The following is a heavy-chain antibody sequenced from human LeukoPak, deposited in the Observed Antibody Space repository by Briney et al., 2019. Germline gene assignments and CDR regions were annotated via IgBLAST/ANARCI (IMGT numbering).Heavy chain of an antibody. V-gene: IGHV1-2*02. J-gene: IGHJ1*01. CDR2: INSNSADT. CDR1: GYTFTCYY. CDR3: ARIGISARGTNFHH. Sequence: ASVKVSCKASGYTFTCYYMHWVRQAPGQGLEWMGWINSNSADTNYAQNFQGRVTMTRDTSISTAYMELSRLRSDDTALYYCARIGISARGTNFHHWGQGTLVTVSS. D-gene: IGHD6-13*01.